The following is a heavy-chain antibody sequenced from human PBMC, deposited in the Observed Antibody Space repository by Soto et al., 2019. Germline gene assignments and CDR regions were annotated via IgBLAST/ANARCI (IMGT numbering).Heavy chain of an antibody. Sequence: SGGSLRLSCAASGFTFSSYAMSWVRQAPGKGLEWVSAISGSGGSTYYADSVKGRFTISRDNSKNTLYLQMNSLRAEDTAVYYCAKEYYYDILTGSSDAFDIWGQGTMVTVSS. D-gene: IGHD3-9*01. CDR1: GFTFSSYA. CDR3: AKEYYYDILTGSSDAFDI. J-gene: IGHJ3*02. V-gene: IGHV3-23*01. CDR2: ISGSGGST.